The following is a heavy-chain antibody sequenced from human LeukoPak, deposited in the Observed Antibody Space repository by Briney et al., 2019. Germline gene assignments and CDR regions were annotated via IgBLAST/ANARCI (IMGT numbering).Heavy chain of an antibody. CDR2: IYSGGST. J-gene: IGHJ4*02. CDR1: RFTGSGSY. CDR3: ARGTRDGYI. Sequence: SGGSLMLSCAASRFTGSGSYMIWVGQAPGKGLEWVSVIYSGGSTYYADSVKGRFTISRDNSKNTLHLQMNSLRAEDTAVYYCARGTRDGYIWGQGTLVTVSS. D-gene: IGHD5-24*01. V-gene: IGHV3-66*01.